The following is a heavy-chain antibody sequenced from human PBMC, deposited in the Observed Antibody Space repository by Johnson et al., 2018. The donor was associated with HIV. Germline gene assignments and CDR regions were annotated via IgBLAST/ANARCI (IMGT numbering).Heavy chain of an antibody. CDR1: GFTFSSYG. CDR3: ARDVGAFDI. CDR2: IRGSGGST. V-gene: IGHV3-23*04. Sequence: VQLVESGGGLVQPGGSLRLSCAASGFTFSSYGMSWVRQAPGKGLEWVSAIRGSGGSTGYADSVKGRCTISRDNDKTSLYLQMNSLRAEDTAVYYCARDVGAFDIWGQGTMVTVSS. J-gene: IGHJ3*02.